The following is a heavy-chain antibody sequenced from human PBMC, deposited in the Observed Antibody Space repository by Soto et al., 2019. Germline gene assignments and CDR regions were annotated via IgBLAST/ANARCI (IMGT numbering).Heavy chain of an antibody. CDR2: ISAYNGNT. V-gene: IGHV1-18*04. Sequence: QVQLVQSGAEVKKPGASVKVSCKASGYTFTSYGISWVRQAPGQGLEWMGWISAYNGNTNYAQKLQGRVTMTTDTTTSAAYMELRSMRYDDTAVYYCASREYCSSTSCYSYYYGMDVWGQGTTVTVSS. J-gene: IGHJ6*02. CDR1: GYTFTSYG. D-gene: IGHD2-2*02. CDR3: ASREYCSSTSCYSYYYGMDV.